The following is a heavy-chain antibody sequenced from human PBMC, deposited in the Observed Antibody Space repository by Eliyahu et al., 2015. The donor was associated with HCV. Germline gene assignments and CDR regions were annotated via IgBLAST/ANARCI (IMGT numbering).Heavy chain of an antibody. CDR1: RGSISSGSYY. CDR3: ARQYYLHQCDY. D-gene: IGHD3-10*01. V-gene: IGHV4-39*01. Sequence: QLQLQESGPGLVKPSETLSLXCTVXRGSISSGSYYWGWIRQPPGKGLEWIGNIYYRGYTRYSPSLQSRVTMSVDLSKNQFSLKLSSVTAADTAVYFCARQYYLHQCDYWGQGTLVTVSS. CDR2: IYYRGYT. J-gene: IGHJ4*02.